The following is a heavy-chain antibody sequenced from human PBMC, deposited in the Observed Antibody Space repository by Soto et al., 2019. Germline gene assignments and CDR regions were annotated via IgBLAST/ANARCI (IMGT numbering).Heavy chain of an antibody. V-gene: IGHV1-18*01. D-gene: IGHD6-6*01. CDR3: ARVRQLVVYFYYYMDV. CDR2: ISAYNGDT. J-gene: IGHJ6*03. Sequence: QVQLLQSGAEVKKPGASVKVSCKASGYTFTNYGITWVRQAPGQGLEWMGWISAYNGDTHYTQRLQGRVTMTTDTSTRTASMELRGLRSDDTAVYYCARVRQLVVYFYYYMDVWGKGTTVTVSS. CDR1: GYTFTNYG.